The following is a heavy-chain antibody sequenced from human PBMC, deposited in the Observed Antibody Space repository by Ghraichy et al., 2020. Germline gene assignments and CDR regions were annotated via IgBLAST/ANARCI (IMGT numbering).Heavy chain of an antibody. J-gene: IGHJ4*02. D-gene: IGHD2-15*01. Sequence: GGSLRLSCSASGFTFSSYAMHWVRQAPGKGLEYVSAISSNGGSTYYADSVKGRFTISRDNSKNTLYLQMSSLRAKDTAVYYCVSHLVVVVAATRSTFDYWGQGTLVTVSS. CDR1: GFTFSSYA. CDR2: ISSNGGST. CDR3: VSHLVVVVAATRSTFDY. V-gene: IGHV3-64D*06.